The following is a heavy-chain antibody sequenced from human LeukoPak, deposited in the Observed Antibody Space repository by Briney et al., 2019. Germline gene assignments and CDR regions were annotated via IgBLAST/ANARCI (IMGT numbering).Heavy chain of an antibody. CDR1: GGSISSGGYY. CDR3: ASTPDFWSGYYTGEGYYFDY. Sequence: SETLSLTCTVSGGSISSGGYYWSWIRQHPGKGLEWIGHIYYSGSTYYNPSLKSRVTISVDTSKNQFSLKLSSVTAADTAVYYCASTPDFWSGYYTGEGYYFDYWGQGTLVTVPS. V-gene: IGHV4-31*03. D-gene: IGHD3-3*01. J-gene: IGHJ4*02. CDR2: IYYSGST.